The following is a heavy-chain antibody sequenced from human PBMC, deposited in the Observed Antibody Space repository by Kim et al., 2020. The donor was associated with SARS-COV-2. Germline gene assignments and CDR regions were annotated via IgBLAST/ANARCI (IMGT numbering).Heavy chain of an antibody. V-gene: IGHV4-34*01. CDR1: GGSFSGYY. D-gene: IGHD2-2*01. CDR3: ARGTDIVVVPEYYGMDV. CDR2: INHSGST. J-gene: IGHJ6*01. Sequence: SETLSLTCAVYGGSFSGYYWSWIRQPPGKGLEWIGEINHSGSTNYNPSLKSRFTISVDTPNNQLSLKLTSVTAAATAVYYCARGTDIVVVPEYYGMDVGG.